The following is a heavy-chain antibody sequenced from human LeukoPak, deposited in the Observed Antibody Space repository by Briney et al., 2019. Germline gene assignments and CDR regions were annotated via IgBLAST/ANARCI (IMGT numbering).Heavy chain of an antibody. CDR3: ARLTGYDWESSYDY. CDR1: GGSISSYY. V-gene: IGHV4-59*01. J-gene: IGHJ4*02. CDR2: IYYSGST. Sequence: SETLPLTCTVSGGSISSYYWSWIRQPPGKGLEWIGYIYYSGSTNYNPSLKSRVTISVDTSKNQFSLKLSSVTAADTAVYYCARLTGYDWESSYDYWGQGTLVTVSS. D-gene: IGHD5-12*01.